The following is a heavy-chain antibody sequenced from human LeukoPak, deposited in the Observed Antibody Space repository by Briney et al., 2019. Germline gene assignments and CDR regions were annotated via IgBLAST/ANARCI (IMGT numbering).Heavy chain of an antibody. V-gene: IGHV4-59*01. CDR2: VYYGGNT. Sequence: RPSETLSLTCAVSGGSIVGYFWSWIRQLPGKGLEWIGYVYYGGNTDYNHSLGGRATITVDTSKNQFSLKLTSVTTADTAVYYCSRHVVTLVRGVNNRKEDWFDPWGQGTLVSVSS. CDR1: GGSIVGYF. D-gene: IGHD3-10*01. CDR3: SRHVVTLVRGVNNRKEDWFDP. J-gene: IGHJ5*02.